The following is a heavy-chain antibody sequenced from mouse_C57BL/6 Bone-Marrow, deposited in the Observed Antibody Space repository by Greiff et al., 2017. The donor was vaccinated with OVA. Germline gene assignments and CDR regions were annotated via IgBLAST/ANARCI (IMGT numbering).Heavy chain of an antibody. V-gene: IGHV1-15*01. D-gene: IGHD1-1*01. J-gene: IGHJ2*01. CDR1: GYTFTDYE. CDR3: TRDYYSRYYFDY. Sequence: QVQLQQSGAELVRPGASVTLSCKASGYTFTDYEMHWVKQTPVHGLEWIGAIDPETGGTAYNQKFKGKAILTADKSSSTAYMELRSLTSEDSAVYYCTRDYYSRYYFDYWGQGTTLTVSS. CDR2: IDPETGGT.